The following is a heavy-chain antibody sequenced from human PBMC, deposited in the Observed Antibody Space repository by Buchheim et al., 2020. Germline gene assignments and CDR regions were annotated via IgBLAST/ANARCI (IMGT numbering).Heavy chain of an antibody. V-gene: IGHV4-39*01. D-gene: IGHD3-3*01. CDR2: IYYSGST. CDR3: ARLLSFWSGYPNWFDP. Sequence: QVQLQESGPGLVKPSETLSLTCTVSGGSISSSSYYWGWIRQPPGKGLEWIGSIYYSGSTYYNPSLKSRVTISVDTSKNQFSLKLSSVTAADTAVYYCARLLSFWSGYPNWFDPWGQGTL. J-gene: IGHJ5*02. CDR1: GGSISSSSYY.